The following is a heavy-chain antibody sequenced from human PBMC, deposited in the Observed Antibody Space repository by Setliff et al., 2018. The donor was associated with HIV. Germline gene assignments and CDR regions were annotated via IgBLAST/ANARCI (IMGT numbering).Heavy chain of an antibody. J-gene: IGHJ4*02. CDR2: IVAGSGNT. CDR1: GFTFTSSA. CDR3: AAGTYYYGSGSRSRSPFDY. Sequence: GASVKVSCKASGFTFTSSAVQWVRQARGQRLEWIGWIVAGSGNTNYARKFQERVTITRDMSTSTAYMELISLRSEDTAVYYCAAGTYYYGSGSRSRSPFDYWGQGTLVTVSS. D-gene: IGHD3-10*01. V-gene: IGHV1-58*01.